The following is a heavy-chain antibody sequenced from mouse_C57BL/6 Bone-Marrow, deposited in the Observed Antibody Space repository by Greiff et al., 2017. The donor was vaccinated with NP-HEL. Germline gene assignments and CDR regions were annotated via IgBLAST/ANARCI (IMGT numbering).Heavy chain of an antibody. J-gene: IGHJ4*01. D-gene: IGHD2-1*01. CDR1: GYTFTDYN. CDR2: INPNNGGT. V-gene: IGHV1-18*01. CDR3: ASRLLAGNAMDY. Sequence: EVQLQQSGPELVKPGASVKIPCKASGYTFTDYNMDWVKQSHGKSLEWIGDINPNNGGTIYNQKFKGKATLTVDKSSSTAYMELRSLTAEDTAVYYCASRLLAGNAMDYWGQGTSVTVSS.